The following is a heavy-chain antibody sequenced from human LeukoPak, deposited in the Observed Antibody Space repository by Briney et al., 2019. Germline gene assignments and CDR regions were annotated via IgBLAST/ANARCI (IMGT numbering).Heavy chain of an antibody. Sequence: SETLSLTCTVSGGSISSSSYYWGWIRQPPGKGLEWIGSIYYSGSTYYNPSLKSRVTISVDTSKNQFSLKLSSVTAADTAVYYCARPAILAWFDPWGQGTLVTVSS. CDR2: IYYSGST. D-gene: IGHD2-15*01. V-gene: IGHV4-39*01. J-gene: IGHJ5*02. CDR3: ARPAILAWFDP. CDR1: GGSISSSSYY.